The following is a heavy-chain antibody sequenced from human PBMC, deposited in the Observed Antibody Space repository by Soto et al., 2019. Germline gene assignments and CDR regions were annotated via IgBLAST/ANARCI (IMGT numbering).Heavy chain of an antibody. Sequence: PSETLSLTCTVSGGSISSYYWSWIRQPPGKGLEWIGYIYYSGSTNYNPSLKSRVTISVDTSKNQFSLKLSSVTAADTAVYYCARYFCYYDSSGYYCPFDYWGQGTLVTSPQ. CDR1: GGSISSYY. CDR2: IYYSGST. CDR3: ARYFCYYDSSGYYCPFDY. V-gene: IGHV4-59*01. D-gene: IGHD3-22*01. J-gene: IGHJ4*02.